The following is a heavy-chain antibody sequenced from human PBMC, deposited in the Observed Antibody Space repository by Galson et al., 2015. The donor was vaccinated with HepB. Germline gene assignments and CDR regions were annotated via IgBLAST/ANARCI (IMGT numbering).Heavy chain of an antibody. CDR1: GFAFSSHA. V-gene: IGHV3-23*01. CDR3: AKDLADCSGDRCYSPVVVYYYYGMDV. CDR2: ISGSGVNT. J-gene: IGHJ6*02. D-gene: IGHD2-15*01. Sequence: SLRLSCAASGFAFSSHAMSWVRQTPGKGLEWVSIISGSGVNTYYADSVKGRLTISRDNSKNTVYLQMNSLRAEDTAAYYCAKDLADCSGDRCYSPVVVYYYYGMDVWGQGTTVTVSS.